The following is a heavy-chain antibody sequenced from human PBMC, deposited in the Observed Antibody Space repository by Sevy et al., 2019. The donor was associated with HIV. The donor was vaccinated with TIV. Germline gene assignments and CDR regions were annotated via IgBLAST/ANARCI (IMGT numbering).Heavy chain of an antibody. V-gene: IGHV3-23*01. CDR2: ISGSGGST. D-gene: IGHD6-19*01. CDR3: AKVLAVAGHFDAFDI. Sequence: GGSLRLSFAASGFTFSSYAMSWVRQAPGKGLEWVSAISGSGGSTYYADSVKGRFTISRDNSKNTLYLQMNSLRAEETAVYYCAKVLAVAGHFDAFDIWGQGTMVTVSS. J-gene: IGHJ3*02. CDR1: GFTFSSYA.